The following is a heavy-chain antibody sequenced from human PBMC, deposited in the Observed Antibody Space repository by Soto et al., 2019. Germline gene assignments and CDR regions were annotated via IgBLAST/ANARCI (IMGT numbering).Heavy chain of an antibody. D-gene: IGHD3-10*01. CDR3: ARELGAGGSY. CDR1: GFTFSSYG. J-gene: IGHJ4*02. V-gene: IGHV3-33*01. CDR2: IWYDGSNK. Sequence: QVQLVESGGGVVQPGRSLRLSCAASGFTFSSYGMHWVRQAPGKGLEWVAVIWYDGSNKYYADFVKGRFTLSRDNSKLTQYRQMSSLIVEDTGVYYWARELGAGGSYWGQGTLVNVSS.